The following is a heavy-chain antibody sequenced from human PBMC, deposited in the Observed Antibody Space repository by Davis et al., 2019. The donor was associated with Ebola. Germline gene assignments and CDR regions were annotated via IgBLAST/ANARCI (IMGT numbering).Heavy chain of an antibody. D-gene: IGHD3-16*02. CDR2: INHSGST. J-gene: IGHJ4*02. V-gene: IGHV4-34*01. Sequence: MPSEPLSPPVAAHGGSFSGFSWSWFRQPPGKGLEWSRQINHSGSTNYNPSLKSRVTLSVDTSKNQFSLKLRAVTAADTAVYYCARKGDDYIWGSYPRPFDYWGQGTLVTVSS. CDR3: ARKGDDYIWGSYPRPFDY. CDR1: GGSFSGFS.